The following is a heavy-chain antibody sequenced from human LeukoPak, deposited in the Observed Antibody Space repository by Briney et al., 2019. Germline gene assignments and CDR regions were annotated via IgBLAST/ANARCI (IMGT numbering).Heavy chain of an antibody. J-gene: IGHJ6*02. CDR3: ARDGNDYGDYARYYYYGMDV. CDR1: GYTFTSYY. V-gene: IGHV1-46*01. CDR2: INPSGGST. Sequence: ASVKVSCKASGYTFTSYYMHWVRQAPGQGLEWMGIINPSGGSTSYAQKFQGRVTMTRDTSTSTVYMELSSLRSEDTAVYYCARDGNDYGDYARYYYYGMDVWGQGTTVTVPS. D-gene: IGHD4-17*01.